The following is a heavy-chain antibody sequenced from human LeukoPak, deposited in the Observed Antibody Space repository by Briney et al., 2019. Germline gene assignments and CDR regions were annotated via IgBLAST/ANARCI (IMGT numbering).Heavy chain of an antibody. CDR1: VVIFSSYG. Sequence: VGSLRLSCAASVVIFSSYGMHWVRQAPGKGRVCGAYIQYDGSDEQYTDSVKGGVSISRDSSKNILYLQMNILRAEDTAVYYCAKDRCRNGIGCYYYYLDVWGKGTTVTISS. V-gene: IGHV3-30*02. CDR3: AKDRCRNGIGCYYYYLDV. J-gene: IGHJ6*03. D-gene: IGHD2-8*01. CDR2: IQYDGSDE.